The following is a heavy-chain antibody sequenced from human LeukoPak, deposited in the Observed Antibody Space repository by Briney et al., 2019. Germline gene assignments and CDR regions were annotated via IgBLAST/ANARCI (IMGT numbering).Heavy chain of an antibody. CDR2: ISYDGSNK. J-gene: IGHJ4*02. V-gene: IGHV3-30*04. D-gene: IGHD6-19*01. CDR1: GFTFSTYA. CDR3: AKSHRYSSGWYPVGICDY. Sequence: PGGSLRLPCAASGFTFSTYAMHWVRQAPGKGLEWVAAISYDGSNKNYADSVKGRFTISRDNSKNTLYLQMNSLRAEDTAVYYCAKSHRYSSGWYPVGICDYWGQGTLVTVSS.